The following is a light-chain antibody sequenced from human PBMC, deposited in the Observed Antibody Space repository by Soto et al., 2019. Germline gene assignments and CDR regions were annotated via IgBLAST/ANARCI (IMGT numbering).Light chain of an antibody. CDR3: QQYNGYSTWT. CDR1: RSISFY. CDR2: NAS. J-gene: IGKJ1*01. V-gene: IGKV1-5*01. Sequence: DIQMTQSPSTLSASVGDRVTITCRASRSISFYLAWYQQKPGKAPKILIFNASTLKSGVQSRFSGSGSGTEFTLTINGLQPDDFATYYCQQYNGYSTWTFGQGTKVDIK.